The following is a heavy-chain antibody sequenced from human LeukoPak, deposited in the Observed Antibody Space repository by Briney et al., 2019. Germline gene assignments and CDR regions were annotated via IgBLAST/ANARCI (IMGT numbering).Heavy chain of an antibody. J-gene: IGHJ4*02. V-gene: IGHV3-9*01. D-gene: IGHD3-22*01. CDR3: AKDRVYYYDSSGLPDY. CDR2: ISWNSGSI. CDR1: GFTFDDYA. Sequence: GGSLRLSCAASGFTFDDYAMHWARQAPGKGLEWVSGISWNSGSIGYADSVKGRFTISRDNAKNSLYLQMNSLRAEDTALYYCAKDRVYYYDSSGLPDYWGQGTLVTVSS.